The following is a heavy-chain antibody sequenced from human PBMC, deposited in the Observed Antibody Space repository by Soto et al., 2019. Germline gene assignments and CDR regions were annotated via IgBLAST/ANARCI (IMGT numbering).Heavy chain of an antibody. D-gene: IGHD3-10*01. CDR3: ARDRYYGGDDF. CDR1: GGSIGSYY. Sequence: SETLSLTCTLSGGSIGSYYWSWIRQPPGKGLEWIGYIYYSGSTTYNPSLRSRVTISVDTSKNLFSLKLTSVTAADTAVYYCARDRYYGGDDFWGQGTLVTVSS. V-gene: IGHV4-59*01. J-gene: IGHJ4*02. CDR2: IYYSGST.